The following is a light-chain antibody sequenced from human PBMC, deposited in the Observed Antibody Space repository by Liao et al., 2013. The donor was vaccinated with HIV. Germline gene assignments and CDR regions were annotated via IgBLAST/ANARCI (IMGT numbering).Light chain of an antibody. J-gene: IGLJ3*02. V-gene: IGLV3-27*01. CDR2: KDS. CDR3: YSEADYNLGV. Sequence: SYELTQPSSVSVSPGQTARITCSGDILAKKYSRWFQQKPGQVPVVVIYKDSERPSGIPERVSGSSSGTTVTLTISGAQVEDEADYYCYSEADYNLGVFGGGTKLTVL. CDR1: ILAKKY.